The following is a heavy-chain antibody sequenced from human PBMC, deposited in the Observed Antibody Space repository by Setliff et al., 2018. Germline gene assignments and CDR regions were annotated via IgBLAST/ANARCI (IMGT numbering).Heavy chain of an antibody. D-gene: IGHD4-4*01. CDR2: ISGSAQTT. V-gene: IGHV3-23*01. CDR1: GFTFSSYA. J-gene: IGHJ2*01. CDR3: AKPPTSKAYSFDL. Sequence: GGSLRLSCAASGFTFSSYAITWVRQAPGKGLEWVSMISGSAQTTYYADSVKGRFTISRDNSKSTLYLQMNSLRLEDTAVYYCAKPPTSKAYSFDLWGRGILVTVSS.